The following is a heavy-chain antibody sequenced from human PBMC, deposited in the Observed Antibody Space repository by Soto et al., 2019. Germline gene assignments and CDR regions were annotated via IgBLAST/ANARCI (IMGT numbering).Heavy chain of an antibody. Sequence: SVKVCCKASGGTFSSYTSRWVRQAPGQGLEWMGRIIPILGIANYAQKFQGRVTITADKSTSTAYMEMNSLRADDTAVYFCARDEDGTYEFDYWGQGTLVTVSS. CDR2: IIPILGIA. CDR1: GGTFSSYT. J-gene: IGHJ4*02. V-gene: IGHV1-69*04. D-gene: IGHD3-22*01. CDR3: ARDEDGTYEFDY.